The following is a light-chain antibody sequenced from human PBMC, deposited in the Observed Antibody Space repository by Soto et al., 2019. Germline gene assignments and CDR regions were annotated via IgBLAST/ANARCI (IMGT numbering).Light chain of an antibody. J-gene: IGKJ1*01. V-gene: IGKV1-6*01. CDR1: QDIRND. CDR3: LQDNTYPWT. Sequence: AIQMTQSPSSLSASVGDRVTITCRASQDIRNDLGWYQQRPGKAPKLLIYAASNLHTGVPSRFSGSGSGTHFTLTIRGLQPEDIATYFCLQDNTYPWTFGQGTKVAI. CDR2: AAS.